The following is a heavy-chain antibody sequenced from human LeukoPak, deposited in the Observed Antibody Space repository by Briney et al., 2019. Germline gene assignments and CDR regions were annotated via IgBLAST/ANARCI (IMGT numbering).Heavy chain of an antibody. V-gene: IGHV1-69*13. J-gene: IGHJ6*03. CDR1: GGTFSSYA. CDR2: IIPIFGTA. Sequence: ASVKVPCKASGGTFSSYAISWVRQAPGQGLEWMGGIIPIFGTANYAQKFQGRVTITADESTSTAYMELSSLRSEDTAVYYCARTLPRAYYMDVWGKGTTVTVSS. CDR3: ARTLPRAYYMDV.